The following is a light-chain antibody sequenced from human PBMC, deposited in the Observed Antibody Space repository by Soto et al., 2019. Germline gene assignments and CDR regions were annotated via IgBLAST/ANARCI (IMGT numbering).Light chain of an antibody. CDR1: SSNIGTSS. J-gene: IGLJ1*01. Sequence: QSVLTQPHSASGTPGQRGTLSCSGSSSNIGTSSVHWFQQLPGTAPKLLISTTNQRPSGVPERFSGSKSGTSASLAISGLQSEDEADYYCAAWDDSLNGHVFGTGTKVIVL. V-gene: IGLV1-44*01. CDR3: AAWDDSLNGHV. CDR2: TTN.